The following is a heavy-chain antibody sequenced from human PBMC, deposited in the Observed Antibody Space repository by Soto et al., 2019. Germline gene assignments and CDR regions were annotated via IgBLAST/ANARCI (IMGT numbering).Heavy chain of an antibody. CDR2: IFHDGTA. CDR3: ARGLPWGGFDP. D-gene: IGHD7-27*01. V-gene: IGHV4-4*02. Sequence: SETLSLTCAVSGVSISSGNWWTWVRQSPQRGLEYIGEIFHDGTANYYPSVERRIAIAVDTSKNQFSLKLTSVTAADRAIYFCARGLPWGGFDPWGQGTLVTVSS. J-gene: IGHJ5*02. CDR1: GVSISSGNW.